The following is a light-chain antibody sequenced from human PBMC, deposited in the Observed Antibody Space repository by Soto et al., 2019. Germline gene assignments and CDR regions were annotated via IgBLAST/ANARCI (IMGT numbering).Light chain of an antibody. CDR2: GNN. CDR1: TSNIGSSY. Sequence: QLVLTQPPAASGTPGQRVTISCSGNTSNIGSSYVYWYQQLPGMAPKLLMFGNNQRPSGVPDRFSGSKSGTSASLAISGLRSEDEADYHCAAWDASLSGVVFGGGTQLTVL. CDR3: AAWDASLSGVV. V-gene: IGLV1-47*01. J-gene: IGLJ2*01.